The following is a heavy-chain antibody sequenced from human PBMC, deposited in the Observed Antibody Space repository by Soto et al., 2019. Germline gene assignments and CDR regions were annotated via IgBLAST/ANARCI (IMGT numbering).Heavy chain of an antibody. CDR3: AKGRGGSGSLTPRVDF. Sequence: EVQLLESGGGLVQPGGSLRLSCAASGFTFNNYAMTWVRQAPGKGLEWVSAISGGGDTTSYAESVKGRFTVSRDGSKNTLYLQMSSLRAEDTALYYCAKGRGGSGSLTPRVDFWGKGTLVTVSS. J-gene: IGHJ4*02. CDR1: GFTFNNYA. D-gene: IGHD3-10*01. CDR2: ISGGGDTT. V-gene: IGHV3-23*01.